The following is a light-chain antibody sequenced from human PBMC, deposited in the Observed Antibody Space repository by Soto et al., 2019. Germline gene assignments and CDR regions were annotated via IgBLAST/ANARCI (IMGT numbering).Light chain of an antibody. Sequence: EIVLTQSPGTLSLSPGERATLSCRASQSVTSSSSSLLQQKPGQSPRLLIYGASIRATGIPDRFSGSGSVTDFTLTIRRLEPEDFAVYYCQQYGTSAPYTFGQGTKLEIK. CDR2: GAS. V-gene: IGKV3-20*01. CDR3: QQYGTSAPYT. J-gene: IGKJ2*01. CDR1: QSVTSSS.